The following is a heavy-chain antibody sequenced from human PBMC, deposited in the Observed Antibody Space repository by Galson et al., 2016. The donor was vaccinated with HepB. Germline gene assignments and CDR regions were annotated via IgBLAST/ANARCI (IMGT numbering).Heavy chain of an antibody. CDR3: AREKGYCSGGSCETWFDP. D-gene: IGHD2-15*01. J-gene: IGHJ5*02. Sequence: SLRLSCAASGFTVSSNYMSWVRQAPGKGLEWVSVIYSGGSTYYADSVKGRFTISRDNSKNTLYLQMNSLRAEDTAVYYCAREKGYCSGGSCETWFDPWGQGTLVTVPS. CDR2: IYSGGST. CDR1: GFTVSSNY. V-gene: IGHV3-53*01.